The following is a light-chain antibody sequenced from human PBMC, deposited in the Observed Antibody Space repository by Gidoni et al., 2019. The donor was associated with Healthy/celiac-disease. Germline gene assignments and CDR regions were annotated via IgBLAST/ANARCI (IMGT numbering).Light chain of an antibody. V-gene: IGKV4-1*01. J-gene: IGKJ4*01. CDR2: WAS. CDR3: QQYYSTPLT. CDR1: QILLYSSNNKNY. Sequence: DIVMTQSPDSLTVSLGGRATINCKSSQILLYSSNNKNYLVWYQQKPGHPPKVLIYWASTRESGVPDRFSGSGSGTDFTLTISSLQAEDVAVYYCQQYYSTPLTFGGGTKVEIK.